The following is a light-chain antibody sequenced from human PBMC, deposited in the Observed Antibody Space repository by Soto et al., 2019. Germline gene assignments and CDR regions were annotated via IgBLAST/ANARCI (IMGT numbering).Light chain of an antibody. CDR3: QQYNNWPPIT. CDR1: QSVSSSY. V-gene: IGKV3-15*01. CDR2: ATS. Sequence: EIVLTQSPGTLSLSPGERATLSCRASQSVSSSYLAWYQQKPGQAPRLLIYATSIRAPGIPARFSGSGSGTDFTLTISSLQSEDFAVYHCQQYNNWPPITFGQGTRLEIK. J-gene: IGKJ5*01.